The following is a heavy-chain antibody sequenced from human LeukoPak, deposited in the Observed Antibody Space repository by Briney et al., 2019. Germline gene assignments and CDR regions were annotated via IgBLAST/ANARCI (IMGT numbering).Heavy chain of an antibody. J-gene: IGHJ4*02. V-gene: IGHV5-51*01. CDR3: ARSLPGTFFDF. D-gene: IGHD1-7*01. CDR2: IYPGDSDT. CDR1: GYSFTTYW. Sequence: GESLKISCKGSGYSFTTYWIGWVRQMPGKGLEWMGVIYPGDSDTRYSPSFQGQVIISADKSFSTAYLQWSSLKASDTAMYYCARSLPGTFFDFWGQGTLVTVSS.